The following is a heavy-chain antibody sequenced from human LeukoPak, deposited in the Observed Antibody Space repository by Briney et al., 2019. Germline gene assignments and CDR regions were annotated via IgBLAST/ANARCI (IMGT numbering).Heavy chain of an antibody. D-gene: IGHD5-18*01. CDR1: GYTFTSYY. J-gene: IGHJ4*02. V-gene: IGHV1-46*01. CDR3: ARDLDTAMVTGHFDY. Sequence: ASVKVSCKASGYTFTSYYMHWVQQAPGQGLEWMGIINPSGGSTSYAQKFQGRVTMTRDTSTSTVYMELSSLRSEDTAVYYCARDLDTAMVTGHFDYWGQGTLVTVSS. CDR2: INPSGGST.